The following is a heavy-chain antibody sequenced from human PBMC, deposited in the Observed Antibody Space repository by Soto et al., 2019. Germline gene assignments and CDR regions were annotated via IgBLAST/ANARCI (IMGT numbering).Heavy chain of an antibody. CDR1: GFTFSSYG. V-gene: IGHV3-30*18. J-gene: IGHJ3*02. CDR3: AKSISGSGRDAFDI. CDR2: ISYDVSNK. D-gene: IGHD3-22*01. Sequence: GGSLRLSCAASGFTFSSYGMHWVRQAPGKGLEWVAVISYDVSNKYYADSVKGRFTISRDNSKNTLYLQMNSLRAGDTAVYYCAKSISGSGRDAFDIWGQGTMVTVSS.